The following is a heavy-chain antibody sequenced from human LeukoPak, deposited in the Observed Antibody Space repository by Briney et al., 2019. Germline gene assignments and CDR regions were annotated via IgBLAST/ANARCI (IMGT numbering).Heavy chain of an antibody. CDR1: GYTFTSYA. J-gene: IGHJ6*02. CDR2: INTNTGNP. CDR3: ARAFGSFYYYYYYGMDV. D-gene: IGHD3-10*01. V-gene: IGHV7-4-1*02. Sequence: ASVKVSCKASGYTFTSYAMNWVRQAPGQGLEWMAWINTNTGNPTYAQGFTGRFVFSLNTSVSTAYLQISSLKAEDTAVYYCARAFGSFYYYYYYGMDVWGQGTTVTVSS.